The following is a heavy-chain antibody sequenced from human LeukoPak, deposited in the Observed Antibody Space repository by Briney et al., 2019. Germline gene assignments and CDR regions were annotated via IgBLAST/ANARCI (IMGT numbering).Heavy chain of an antibody. D-gene: IGHD3-22*01. CDR2: IYTSGST. J-gene: IGHJ4*02. CDR3: ARISQYYYDSSGYPFDY. Sequence: SETLSLTCTVSGGSISSSSYYWGWIRQPPGKGLEWIGRIYTSGSTNYNPSLKSRVTISVDTSKNQFSLKLSSVTAADTAVFYCARISQYYYDSSGYPFDYWGQGTLVTVSS. CDR1: GGSISSSSYY. V-gene: IGHV4-39*07.